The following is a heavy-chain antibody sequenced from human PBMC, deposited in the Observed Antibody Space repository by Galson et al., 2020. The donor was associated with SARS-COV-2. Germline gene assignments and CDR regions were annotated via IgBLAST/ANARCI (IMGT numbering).Heavy chain of an antibody. CDR2: IYSVGTT. D-gene: IGHD2-15*01. V-gene: IGHV4-39*01. Sequence: SETLSLTCTVSGGSITSSSYYWGWIRQPPGKGLEWIGTIYSVGTTYYNPSLKSRVTISVDTSKNQFSLKLSSVTAPDTATYYCARHGVGAAHFFFYYMDGWGKGTTVTVSS. J-gene: IGHJ6*03. CDR1: GGSITSSSYY. CDR3: ARHGVGAAHFFFYYMDG.